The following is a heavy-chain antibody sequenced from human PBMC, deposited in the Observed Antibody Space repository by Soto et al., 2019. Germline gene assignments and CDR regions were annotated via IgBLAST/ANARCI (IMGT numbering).Heavy chain of an antibody. CDR1: GGSISSYC. CDR3: ARHMVTTSYAFDI. J-gene: IGHJ3*02. V-gene: IGHV4-59*08. D-gene: IGHD4-17*01. Sequence: PSETLSLTCTVSGGSISSYCWSWIRQPPGKGLEWIGYIYYSGSTNYNPSLKSRVTISVDTSKNQFSLKLSSVTAADTAVYYCARHMVTTSYAFDIWGQGTMVTVSS. CDR2: IYYSGST.